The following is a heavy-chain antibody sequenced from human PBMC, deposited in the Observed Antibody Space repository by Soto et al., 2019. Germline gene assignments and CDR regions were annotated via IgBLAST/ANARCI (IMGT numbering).Heavy chain of an antibody. CDR1: GYTFTSYD. J-gene: IGHJ4*02. CDR2: MNPNSGNT. V-gene: IGHV1-8*01. CDR3: ASDRQRVHDY. D-gene: IGHD1-1*01. Sequence: QVQLVQSGAEVKKPGASVKVSCKASGYTFTSYDINWVRQAPGQGLEWMGWMNPNSGNTVYAQKFQGRVTMTRNTSISTSYMELSSLRAEDTAVYYCASDRQRVHDYGGQVTLVTVAS.